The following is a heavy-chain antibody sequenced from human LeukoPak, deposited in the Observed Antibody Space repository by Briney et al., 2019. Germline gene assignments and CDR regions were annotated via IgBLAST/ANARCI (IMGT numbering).Heavy chain of an antibody. D-gene: IGHD3-10*01. V-gene: IGHV3-30*18. CDR3: AQGSYLDY. Sequence: GGSLRLSCAASGFTFSSYGMHWVRQAPGKGLEWVAVISYDGSNKHYADSVKGRFTISRDNSKNTLYLQMNSLRAEDTAVYYCAQGSYLDYWGQGTLVTVSS. CDR1: GFTFSSYG. CDR2: ISYDGSNK. J-gene: IGHJ4*02.